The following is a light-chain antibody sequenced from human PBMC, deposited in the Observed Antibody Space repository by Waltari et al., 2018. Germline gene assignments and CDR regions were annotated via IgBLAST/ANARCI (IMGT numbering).Light chain of an antibody. CDR3: MEALQSVT. Sequence: DIVMTQSPLSLPVTPGEPASISCRSSQSLLHSNGYNYLDWYLQKPGQSPQILIYLGSNRAAGGPDRFSGSGSGTDFTLKISRVEAEDAGVYYCMEALQSVTFGQGTRLEIK. V-gene: IGKV2-28*01. CDR1: QSLLHSNGYNY. J-gene: IGKJ5*01. CDR2: LGS.